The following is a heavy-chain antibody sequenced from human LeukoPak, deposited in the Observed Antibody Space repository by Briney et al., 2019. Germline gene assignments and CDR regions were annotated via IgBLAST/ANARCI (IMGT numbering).Heavy chain of an antibody. Sequence: SQTLSLTCAISGDSVSSNSATWNWIRQSPSRGLEWLGRTYYRSKWYNDYAASVKSRITFKPDTSKNQFSLQLNSVTPEDTAVYYCARDGMAVAVGYFDLWGRGTLVTVSS. D-gene: IGHD6-19*01. J-gene: IGHJ2*01. CDR2: TYYRSKWYN. CDR1: GDSVSSNSAT. V-gene: IGHV6-1*01. CDR3: ARDGMAVAVGYFDL.